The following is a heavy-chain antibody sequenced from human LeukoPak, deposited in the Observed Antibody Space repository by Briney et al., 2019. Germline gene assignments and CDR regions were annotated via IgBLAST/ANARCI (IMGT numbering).Heavy chain of an antibody. J-gene: IGHJ5*02. CDR2: IIPIFGTA. CDR3: ARDRPHNWFDP. CDR1: GGTFSSYA. V-gene: IGHV1-69*06. D-gene: IGHD6-6*01. Sequence: ASVKVSCKASGGTFSSYAISWVRQAPGQGLEWMGGIIPIFGTANYAQKFQGRATITADKSTSTAYMELSSLRSEDTAVYYCARDRPHNWFDPWGQGTLVTVSS.